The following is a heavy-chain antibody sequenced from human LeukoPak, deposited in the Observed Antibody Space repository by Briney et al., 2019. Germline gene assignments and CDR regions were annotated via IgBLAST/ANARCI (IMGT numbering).Heavy chain of an antibody. D-gene: IGHD6-13*01. Sequence: SETLSLTCTVSGVSISSYYWSWIRQPPGKGLERIGYIYYSGSTNYNPSLKSRVTISVATSNTQFSLRLTSVTAADTAVYYCARGVGGSTWYFDYWGQGTLVTVSS. V-gene: IGHV4-59*08. CDR3: ARGVGGSTWYFDY. CDR1: GVSISSYY. J-gene: IGHJ4*02. CDR2: IYYSGST.